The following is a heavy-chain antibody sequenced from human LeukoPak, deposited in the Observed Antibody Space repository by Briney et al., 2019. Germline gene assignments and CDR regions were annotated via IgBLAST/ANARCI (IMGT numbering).Heavy chain of an antibody. Sequence: SETLSLTCTVSGGSISSYYWSWIRQPAGKGLEWIGRIYTSGSTNYNPSLKSRVTISVDTSKNQFSLKLSSVTAADTAVYYCARLVVVPAARVVYYYGMDVWGQGTTVTVSS. D-gene: IGHD2-2*01. V-gene: IGHV4-4*07. CDR2: IYTSGST. CDR3: ARLVVVPAARVVYYYGMDV. J-gene: IGHJ6*02. CDR1: GGSISSYY.